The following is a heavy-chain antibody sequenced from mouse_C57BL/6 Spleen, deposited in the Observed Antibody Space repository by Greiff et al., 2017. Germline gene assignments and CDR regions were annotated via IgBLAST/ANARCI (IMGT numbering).Heavy chain of an antibody. CDR1: GYTFTSYW. J-gene: IGHJ3*01. CDR2: IDPSDSYT. Sequence: QVHVKQPGAELVMPGASVKLSCKASGYTFTSYWMHWVKQRPGQGLEWIGEIDPSDSYTNYNQKFKGKSTLTVDTSSRTAYMQLSSLTSEDSAVYYCARSYYSNDVWGQGTLVTVSA. CDR3: ARSYYSNDV. D-gene: IGHD2-5*01. V-gene: IGHV1-69*01.